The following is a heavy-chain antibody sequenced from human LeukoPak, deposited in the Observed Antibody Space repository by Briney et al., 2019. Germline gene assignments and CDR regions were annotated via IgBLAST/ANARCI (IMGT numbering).Heavy chain of an antibody. CDR2: INHSGST. CDR3: ARGPYGADDY. V-gene: IGHV4-34*01. Sequence: PSETLSLTCAVYGGSSSGYYWSWIRQPPGKGLEWIGEINHSGSTNYNPSLKSRVTISVDTSKNQFSLKLSSVTAADTAVYYCARGPYGADDYWGQGTLVTVSS. J-gene: IGHJ4*02. D-gene: IGHD4/OR15-4a*01. CDR1: GGSSSGYY.